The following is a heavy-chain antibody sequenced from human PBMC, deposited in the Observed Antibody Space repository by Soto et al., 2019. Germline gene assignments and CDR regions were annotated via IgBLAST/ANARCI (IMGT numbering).Heavy chain of an antibody. J-gene: IGHJ5*02. CDR3: ARDGISSGWLNWLDP. D-gene: IGHD6-19*01. CDR2: INPNSGGT. Sequence: ASVKVSCKASGYTFTGYYMHWVRQAPGQGLEWMGWINPNSGGTNYAQKFQGRVTMTRDTSISTAYMELSRLRSDDTAVYYCARDGISSGWLNWLDPWGQGTMVTVYS. CDR1: GYTFTGYY. V-gene: IGHV1-2*02.